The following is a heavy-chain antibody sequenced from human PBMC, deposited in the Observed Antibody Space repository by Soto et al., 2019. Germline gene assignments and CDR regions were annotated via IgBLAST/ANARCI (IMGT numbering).Heavy chain of an antibody. D-gene: IGHD3-22*01. CDR1: GYTFTTYG. CDR3: ARGPTDYYDNSGDYFLDY. J-gene: IGHJ4*02. Sequence: QVQLVHSGVEVKKPGASVKVSCKASGYTFTTYGMSWVRQAPGHGLDWMGWISTYNGNTKYAERLQGRVTMTTDTTTSTAYMELRSLRSDDTAVYHCARGPTDYYDNSGDYFLDYWGQGTLVTVSS. V-gene: IGHV1-18*01. CDR2: ISTYNGNT.